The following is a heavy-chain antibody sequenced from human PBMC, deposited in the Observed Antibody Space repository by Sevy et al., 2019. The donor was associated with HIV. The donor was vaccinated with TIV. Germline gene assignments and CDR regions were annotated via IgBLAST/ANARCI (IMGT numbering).Heavy chain of an antibody. Sequence: GGCLRLSCAASGFTFSSYGMHCVRQAPGKGLEWVAFIRYDGSNKYYADSVKGRFTISRDNSKNTLYLQMNSLRAEDTALYYCVKDGLGYRSGGSCYSDYWGQGTLVTVSS. CDR2: IRYDGSNK. V-gene: IGHV3-30*02. D-gene: IGHD2-15*01. CDR3: VKDGLGYRSGGSCYSDY. J-gene: IGHJ4*02. CDR1: GFTFSSYG.